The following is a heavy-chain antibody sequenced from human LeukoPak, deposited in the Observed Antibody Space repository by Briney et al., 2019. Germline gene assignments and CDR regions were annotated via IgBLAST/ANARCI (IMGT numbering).Heavy chain of an antibody. CDR3: ASRAAGTTHFVFDY. D-gene: IGHD6-13*01. CDR2: ISDSGGRT. CDR1: GITLSNYG. Sequence: GGSLRLSCAVSGITLSNYGMTWVRQAPGKGLEWVAGISDSGGRTKYADSVKGRFTISRDNPKNTLYLQMNSLRAEDTAVYYCASRAAGTTHFVFDYWGQGTLVTVSS. V-gene: IGHV3-23*01. J-gene: IGHJ4*02.